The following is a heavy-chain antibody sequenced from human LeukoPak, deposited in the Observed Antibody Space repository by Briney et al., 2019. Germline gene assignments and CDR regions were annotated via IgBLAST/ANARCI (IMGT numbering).Heavy chain of an antibody. D-gene: IGHD1-26*01. J-gene: IGHJ4*02. CDR3: ARAVGATNHLDY. Sequence: PWASVNVSCKPSGYTFTSDEINWVRQAPGQGLEWMGWMNTKSGNTGSAQKFQGRLTMTRNTSIVTAYMELTGLGSQDTAVYFCARAVGATNHLDYWGQGTLVTVSS. CDR1: GYTFTSDE. CDR2: MNTKSGNT. V-gene: IGHV1-8*02.